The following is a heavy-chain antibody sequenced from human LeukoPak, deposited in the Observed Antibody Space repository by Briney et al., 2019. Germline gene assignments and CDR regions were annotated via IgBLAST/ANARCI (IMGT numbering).Heavy chain of an antibody. CDR3: ARSGSGLDY. Sequence: SETLSLICTVSGGSISSYYWSWIRHPPGKGLEWIGYIYYSGSTNYNPSLKSRVTISVDTSKNQFSLKLSSVTAADTAVYYCARSGSGLDYWGQGTLVTVSS. J-gene: IGHJ4*02. D-gene: IGHD6-19*01. V-gene: IGHV4-59*01. CDR1: GGSISSYY. CDR2: IYYSGST.